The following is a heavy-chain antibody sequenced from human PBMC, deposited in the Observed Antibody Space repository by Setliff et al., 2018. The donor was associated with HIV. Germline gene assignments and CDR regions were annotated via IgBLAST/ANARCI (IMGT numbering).Heavy chain of an antibody. J-gene: IGHJ4*02. D-gene: IGHD3-9*01. V-gene: IGHV4-39*01. CDR2: IYYSGST. CDR3: ARHHSYYDILTGYRLYYFDY. CDR1: GASISNSNSY. Sequence: SETLSLTCTVYGASISNSNSYWGWIRQPPGKRLEWLGSIYYSGSTYYNPSLKSRVTISVDTSKNQFSLKLSSVTAADTAVYYCARHHSYYDILTGYRLYYFDYWGQGTLVTVSS.